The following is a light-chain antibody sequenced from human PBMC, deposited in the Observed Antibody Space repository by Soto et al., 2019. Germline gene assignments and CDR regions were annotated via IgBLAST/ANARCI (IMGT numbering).Light chain of an antibody. Sequence: DIQMTQSPSTLSASVGDRVAITCRASDNIVHWVAWYQQKPGEAPKLLIYKAANLADEVPSRFAGSGSGTDFTLTITRLQPDDFATYYCHHYNSFSMTFCQGTKVDIK. CDR3: HHYNSFSMT. CDR1: DNIVHW. J-gene: IGKJ1*01. V-gene: IGKV1-5*03. CDR2: KAA.